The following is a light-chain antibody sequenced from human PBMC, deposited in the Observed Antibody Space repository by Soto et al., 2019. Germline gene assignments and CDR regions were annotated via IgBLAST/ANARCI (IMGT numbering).Light chain of an antibody. CDR3: SSYTNTLDAV. CDR1: SSDVGGYNS. Sequence: QSALTQPASVSGSPGQSITISCTGTSSDVGGYNSVSWYQQYPGKAPKLMIYDVTNRPSGISNRFSGSKSGNTASLTISGLQAEDEADYYCSSYTNTLDAVFGTGTKVTVL. CDR2: DVT. V-gene: IGLV2-14*03. J-gene: IGLJ1*01.